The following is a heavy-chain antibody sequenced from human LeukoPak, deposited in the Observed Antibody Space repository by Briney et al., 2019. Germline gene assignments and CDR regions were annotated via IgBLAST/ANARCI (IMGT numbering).Heavy chain of an antibody. CDR3: ARTYYYDTNGRVDY. CDR2: ISYDGRNK. V-gene: IGHV3-30*04. D-gene: IGHD3-22*01. Sequence: PGGSLRLSCTASGFTFSGYAMHWVRQAPGKGLQWVSVISYDGRNKHYADSVKGRFTISRDNSKNTLYLQMNSLRTEDTAVYYCARTYYYDTNGRVDYWGQGTLVTVSS. J-gene: IGHJ4*02. CDR1: GFTFSGYA.